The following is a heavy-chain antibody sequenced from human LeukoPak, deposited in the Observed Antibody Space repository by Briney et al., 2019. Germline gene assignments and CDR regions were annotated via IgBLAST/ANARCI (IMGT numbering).Heavy chain of an antibody. CDR3: ARVNYSSGWWAPTLFDY. D-gene: IGHD6-19*01. J-gene: IGHJ4*02. V-gene: IGHV4-39*07. Sequence: PSETLSLTCTVSGGSISSSSYYWGWIRQPPGKGLEWIGSIYYSGSTYCNPSLKSRVTISVDTSKNQFSLKLSSVTAADTAVYYCARVNYSSGWWAPTLFDYWGQGTLVTVSS. CDR2: IYYSGST. CDR1: GGSISSSSYY.